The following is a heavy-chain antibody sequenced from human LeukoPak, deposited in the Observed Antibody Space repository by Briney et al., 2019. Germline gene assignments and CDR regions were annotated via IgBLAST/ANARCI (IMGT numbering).Heavy chain of an antibody. CDR3: ARDSGTYRDY. Sequence: RSLRLSCAASGLTFSSSNMNWVRQAPGKGLEWVSSITGISSYILYADSVKGRLTISRDNANNSLYLQLNSLRAEDTAVYYCARDSGTYRDYWGQGTLVTVSS. V-gene: IGHV3-21*04. D-gene: IGHD1-26*01. CDR1: GLTFSSSN. CDR2: ITGISSYI. J-gene: IGHJ4*02.